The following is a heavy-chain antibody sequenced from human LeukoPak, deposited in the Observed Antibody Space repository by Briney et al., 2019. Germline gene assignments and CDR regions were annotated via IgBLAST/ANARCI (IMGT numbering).Heavy chain of an antibody. CDR2: ISSSGSAI. Sequence: GGSLRLSCAASGFTFSSYEMNWVRQAPGKGLEWVSYISSSGSAIYYSDPVKDRFTITRDNAKNSLHLQMNSLRAEDTAVYYCAELGITMIGGVWGKGTTVTISS. CDR1: GFTFSSYE. J-gene: IGHJ6*04. D-gene: IGHD3-10*02. CDR3: AELGITMIGGV. V-gene: IGHV3-48*03.